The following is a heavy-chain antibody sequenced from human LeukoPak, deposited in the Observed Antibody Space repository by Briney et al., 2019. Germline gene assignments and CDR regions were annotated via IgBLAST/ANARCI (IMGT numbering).Heavy chain of an antibody. CDR2: INPSGAFT. D-gene: IGHD1-26*01. V-gene: IGHV3-23*01. CDR1: GFTFSTYA. J-gene: IGHJ4*02. Sequence: GGSLRLSCVASGFTFSTYALSWVRQAPGKGLEWVSIINPSGAFTYSADSVKGRFTISRDNSMNTLYLQMNRLRDDDTTMYYCAKHPLSGNFDYWGQGTLVTVSS. CDR3: AKHPLSGNFDY.